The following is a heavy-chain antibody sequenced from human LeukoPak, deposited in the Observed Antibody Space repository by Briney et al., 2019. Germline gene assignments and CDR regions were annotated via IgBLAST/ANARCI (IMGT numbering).Heavy chain of an antibody. CDR1: GFTFSNCA. J-gene: IGHJ4*02. Sequence: GGSLRLSCAVSGFTFSNCAMGWVCQAPEKGLEWVSSISPSGDSTYYADSVKGRFTISRDISKNTLSLQMSTLRADDTAVYYCARHEPYASGSYYDYWGQGTLVTVSS. V-gene: IGHV3-23*01. D-gene: IGHD3-10*01. CDR2: ISPSGDST. CDR3: ARHEPYASGSYYDY.